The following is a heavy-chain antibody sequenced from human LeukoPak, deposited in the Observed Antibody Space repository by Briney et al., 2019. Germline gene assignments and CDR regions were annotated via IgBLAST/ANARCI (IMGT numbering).Heavy chain of an antibody. Sequence: SEPLSLTCTVSGGSISSYYWSWIRQPAGKELEWIGRIYTSGSTNYNPSLKSRVTMSVDTSKSQFSLKLTSVTAADTAVYYCARARYYGSGNYLIDYWGQGALVTVPS. CDR3: ARARYYGSGNYLIDY. CDR2: IYTSGST. CDR1: GGSISSYY. D-gene: IGHD3-10*01. J-gene: IGHJ4*02. V-gene: IGHV4-4*07.